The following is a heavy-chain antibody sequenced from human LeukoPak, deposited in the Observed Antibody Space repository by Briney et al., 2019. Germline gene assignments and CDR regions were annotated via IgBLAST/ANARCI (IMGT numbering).Heavy chain of an antibody. Sequence: GESLKISCATSGFTFSFYGMHWVRQAPGKGLEWVAFIQYDGSYKFYADSVQGRFSISRDNSKSTLFLQMNSLRPDDTALYYCAKTSDQLLYSKFDFGGQGTLVTVSS. CDR2: IQYDGSYK. CDR3: AKTSDQLLYSKFDF. CDR1: GFTFSFYG. D-gene: IGHD4-11*01. J-gene: IGHJ4*02. V-gene: IGHV3-30*02.